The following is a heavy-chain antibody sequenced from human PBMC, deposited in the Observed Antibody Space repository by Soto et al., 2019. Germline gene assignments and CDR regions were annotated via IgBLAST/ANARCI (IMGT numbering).Heavy chain of an antibody. V-gene: IGHV3-48*02. Sequence: EVQLVESGGGLVQPGGSLRLSCAASGFSFSSYTMNWVRQAPGKGLECISYISSSSSTIYYADSVKGRFTVSRDNAKNSLYLQMNSLRDEDTAVYYCAREKIVLAQAAVRWFDPWGQGILVTVSS. CDR3: AREKIVLAQAAVRWFDP. CDR2: ISSSSSTI. J-gene: IGHJ5*02. CDR1: GFSFSSYT. D-gene: IGHD2-2*01.